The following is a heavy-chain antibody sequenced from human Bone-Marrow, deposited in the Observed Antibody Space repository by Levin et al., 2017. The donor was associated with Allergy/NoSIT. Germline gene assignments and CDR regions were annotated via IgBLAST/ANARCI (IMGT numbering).Heavy chain of an antibody. D-gene: IGHD6-13*01. J-gene: IGHJ5*02. CDR3: ARDSRMNGEQQPATVGWFDP. CDR1: GGTFSSYA. V-gene: IGHV1-69*06. CDR2: IIPIFGTA. Sequence: GGSLRLSCKASGGTFSSYAISWVRQAPGQGLEWMGGIIPIFGTANYAQKFQGRVTITADKSTSTAYMELSSLRSEDTAVYYCARDSRMNGEQQPATVGWFDPWGQGTLVTVSS.